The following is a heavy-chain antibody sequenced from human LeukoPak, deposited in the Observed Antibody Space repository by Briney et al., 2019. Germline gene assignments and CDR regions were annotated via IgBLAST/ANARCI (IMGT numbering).Heavy chain of an antibody. V-gene: IGHV3-23*01. CDR1: GFTFSSYA. CDR2: ISGSGGST. Sequence: PGGSLRLSCAASGFTFSSYAMSWVRQAPGKGLEWVSAISGSGGSTYYADSVKGRFTISRDNSKNTLYLQMNSLRAEDTAVYYCAKDRCSGGSCFSGVFDYWGQGTLVTVSS. D-gene: IGHD2-15*01. J-gene: IGHJ4*02. CDR3: AKDRCSGGSCFSGVFDY.